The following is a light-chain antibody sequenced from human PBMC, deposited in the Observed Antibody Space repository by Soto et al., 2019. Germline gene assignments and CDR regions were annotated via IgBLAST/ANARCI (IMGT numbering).Light chain of an antibody. V-gene: IGKV1-27*01. CDR2: AAS. CDR3: QKYNSAQFT. CDR1: QDIINY. Sequence: DIQMTQSPSSLSASVGDRVTITCRASQDIINYLAWYQQKPGRAPNLLVYAASTLQSGVSSRFSGSGSGTDFTLTISNLQPEDVATYYCQKYNSAQFTFGPGTKLEIK. J-gene: IGKJ2*01.